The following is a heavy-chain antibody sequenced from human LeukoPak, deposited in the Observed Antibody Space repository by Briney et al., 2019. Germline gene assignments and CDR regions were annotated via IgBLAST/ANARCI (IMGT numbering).Heavy chain of an antibody. CDR3: AKGGTYKSNWFDP. CDR1: GFTFSSHG. V-gene: IGHV3-30*18. J-gene: IGHJ5*02. CDR2: ISYDGSNK. Sequence: GGSLRLSCAASGFTFSSHGMHWVRQAPGRGLERVAGISYDGSNKYYADSVKGRFAISRDNSKNTLYMQMNSLRAEDTAVYYCAKGGTYKSNWFDPWGQGTLVTVSS. D-gene: IGHD1-14*01.